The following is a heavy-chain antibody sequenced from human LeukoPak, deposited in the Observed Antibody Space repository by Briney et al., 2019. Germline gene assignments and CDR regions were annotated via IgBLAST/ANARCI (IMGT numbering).Heavy chain of an antibody. J-gene: IGHJ4*02. CDR3: ARDNTYMFDY. CDR2: INTDGRTT. V-gene: IGHV3-74*01. CDR1: GFSFSSYW. Sequence: GGSLRLSCAASGFSFSSYWMNWVRQAPGKGLVWVAHINTDGRTTTYADSVKGRFTVARDNAKNTLYLEMNRLRAEDTAVYYCARDNTYMFDYWGQGTQVTVSS. D-gene: IGHD2-2*02.